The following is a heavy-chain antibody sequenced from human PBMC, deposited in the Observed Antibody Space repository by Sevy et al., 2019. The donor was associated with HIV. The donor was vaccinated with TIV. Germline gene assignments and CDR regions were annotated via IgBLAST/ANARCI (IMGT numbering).Heavy chain of an antibody. J-gene: IGHJ6*02. CDR3: ARDRYYDASGYYYYYYGMDV. Sequence: GGSLRLSCEASGFTVSGNYMAWVRLAPGKGLEWVSLIDSGGSTYYSDSVKGRFTISRDNAKNTLYLQMNPLRAEDTAVYFCARDRYYDASGYYYYYYGMDVWGQRTTVTASS. D-gene: IGHD3-22*01. CDR1: GFTVSGNY. CDR2: IDSGGST. V-gene: IGHV3-66*01.